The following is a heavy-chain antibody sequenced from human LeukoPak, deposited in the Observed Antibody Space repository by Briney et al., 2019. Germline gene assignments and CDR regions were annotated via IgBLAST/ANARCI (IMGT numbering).Heavy chain of an antibody. CDR1: GFTFSSYV. CDR3: ARDRNWDI. Sequence: GGSLRLSCAASGFTFSSYVKHWVRQAPGKGLEWVAIISYDGSNEYYADSVKGRFTISRDNAKNSLYLQMNSLRAEDTALYYCARDRNWDIWGQGTMVTVSS. D-gene: IGHD1-1*01. J-gene: IGHJ3*02. V-gene: IGHV3-30*04. CDR2: ISYDGSNE.